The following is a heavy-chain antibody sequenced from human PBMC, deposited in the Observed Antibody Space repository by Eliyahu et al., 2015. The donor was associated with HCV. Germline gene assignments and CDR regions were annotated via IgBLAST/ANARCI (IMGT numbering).Heavy chain of an antibody. Sequence: EVQLVESGGGLIQPGGSLRLSCAVSGLXIDSTYVSWVRQAPGKGLEWISLIYNGGTTYYTNSVRGRFTVSRDNSRSTVYLRMTSLRAEDTAVYYCVILSWALEGDYWGQGTLVSVSS. D-gene: IGHD2/OR15-2a*01. CDR3: VILSWALEGDY. CDR1: GLXIDSTY. CDR2: IYNGGTT. V-gene: IGHV3-53*01. J-gene: IGHJ4*02.